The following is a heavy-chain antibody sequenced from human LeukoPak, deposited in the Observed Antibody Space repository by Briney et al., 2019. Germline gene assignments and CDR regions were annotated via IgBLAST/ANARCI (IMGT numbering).Heavy chain of an antibody. J-gene: IGHJ4*02. CDR2: VNPNSGGP. D-gene: IGHD6-19*01. CDR1: GYTFTRHY. CDR3: ARDGDTSSGWYGYSDY. Sequence: ASVKVSCKASGYTFTRHYIHWVRQAPGQGLEWMGWVNPNSGGPNYAQKFQGRVTMTRDTSISTAYMELTRLTSDDTAVYYCARDGDTSSGWYGYSDYWGQGTLVTVSS. V-gene: IGHV1-2*02.